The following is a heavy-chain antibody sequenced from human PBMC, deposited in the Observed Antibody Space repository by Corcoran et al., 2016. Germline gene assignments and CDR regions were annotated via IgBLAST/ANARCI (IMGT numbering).Heavy chain of an antibody. J-gene: IGHJ4*02. CDR3: ARVGKVPRGAGYFDY. CDR2: ISSSSSTI. V-gene: IGHV3-48*04. CDR1: GFTFSSYS. Sequence: EVQLVESGGGLVQPGGSLRLSCAASGFTFSSYSMNWVRQAPGKGLEWVSYISSSSSTIYYADSVKGRFTISRDNAKNSLYLQMNSLRAEDTAVYYCARVGKVPRGAGYFDYWGQGTLVTVSS. D-gene: IGHD2-15*01.